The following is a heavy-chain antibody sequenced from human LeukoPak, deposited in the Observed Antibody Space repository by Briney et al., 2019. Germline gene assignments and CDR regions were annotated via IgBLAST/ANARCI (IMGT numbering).Heavy chain of an antibody. V-gene: IGHV1-18*01. D-gene: IGHD6-13*01. CDR3: ARDGSWYRYNWFDP. J-gene: IGHJ5*02. Sequence: GASVKVSCKASGYTFTSYGISWVRQAPGQGPEWMGWISAYDGNTNYAQKLQGRVTMTTDTSTSTAYMELRSLRSDDTAVYYCARDGSWYRYNWFDPWGQGTLVTVSS. CDR2: ISAYDGNT. CDR1: GYTFTSYG.